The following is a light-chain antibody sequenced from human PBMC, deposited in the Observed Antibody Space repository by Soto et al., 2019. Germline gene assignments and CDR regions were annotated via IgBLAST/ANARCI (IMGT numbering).Light chain of an antibody. Sequence: LTQPASVSGSPGQSITISCTGTSSDVGGYNYVSWYQQHPGKAPKLMIYDVSNRPSGVSNRFSGSKSGNTASLTISGLQAEDEADYYCSSYTSSRGVFGTGTNVTVL. V-gene: IGLV2-14*01. J-gene: IGLJ1*01. CDR2: DVS. CDR1: SSDVGGYNY. CDR3: SSYTSSRGV.